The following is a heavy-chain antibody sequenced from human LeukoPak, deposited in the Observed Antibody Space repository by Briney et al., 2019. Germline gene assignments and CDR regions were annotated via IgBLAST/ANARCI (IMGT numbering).Heavy chain of an antibody. CDR2: LNSDGSVT. J-gene: IGHJ4*02. D-gene: IGHD2-21*02. Sequence: GGSLRLSCAASGFTFSLYWMHWVRQTPGKGLVWVSRLNSDGSVTTYADSVKGRFTISRDNAKNTLYLQMNNLRAEDTALYYCVREYCGGDCYTDFGGQGTLITVSS. CDR1: GFTFSLYW. CDR3: VREYCGGDCYTDF. V-gene: IGHV3-74*01.